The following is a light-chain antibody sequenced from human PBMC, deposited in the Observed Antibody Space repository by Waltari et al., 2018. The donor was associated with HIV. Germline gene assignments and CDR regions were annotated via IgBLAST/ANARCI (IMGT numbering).Light chain of an antibody. CDR1: SSDLDNFKS. V-gene: IGLV2-14*01. CDR3: MSYISSATPE. CDR2: EVS. Sequence: QSALTQPASVSGSPGQSITISCTGTSSDLDNFKSVSWYQHHPGKAPKVIIYEVSKRPPGVSYRFSGSKSGHTASLTISGLQAEDEADYFCMSYISSATPEFGGGTKLTVL. J-gene: IGLJ3*02.